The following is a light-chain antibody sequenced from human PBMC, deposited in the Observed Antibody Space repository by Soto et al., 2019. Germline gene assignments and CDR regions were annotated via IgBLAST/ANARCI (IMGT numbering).Light chain of an antibody. CDR3: AAWDDSLSGAV. CDR2: KNN. Sequence: QLVLTQPPSASGTPGQRVTISCSGSRSNIGSSNVYWYQQLPGTAPKLLIYKNNQRPSEVPDRFSGSKSGTSASLAISGLRSEDEADYYCAAWDDSLSGAVFGGGTQLTVL. J-gene: IGLJ7*01. CDR1: RSNIGSSN. V-gene: IGLV1-47*01.